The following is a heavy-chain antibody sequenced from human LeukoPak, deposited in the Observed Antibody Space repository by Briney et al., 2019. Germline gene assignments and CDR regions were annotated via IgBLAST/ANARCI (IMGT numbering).Heavy chain of an antibody. V-gene: IGHV1-3*01. CDR1: GYTFTSYA. D-gene: IGHD6-13*01. Sequence: ASVKVSCKASGYTFTSYAIHWVRQAPGRRLEWMGWISAGNGNTKYSQNFQGRVTFISNTSATTAFMELSSLRSEDAAVYYCARMTSSSWYGGYFDYWGQGTLVTVSS. CDR2: ISAGNGNT. CDR3: ARMTSSSWYGGYFDY. J-gene: IGHJ4*02.